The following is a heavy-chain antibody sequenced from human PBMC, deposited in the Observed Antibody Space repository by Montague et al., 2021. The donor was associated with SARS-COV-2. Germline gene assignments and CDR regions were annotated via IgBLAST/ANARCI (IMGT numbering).Heavy chain of an antibody. CDR1: GDSISRYY. CDR3: ARAIWHLDV. Sequence: SETLSLTCRVSGDSISRYYWSWIRQSDGKGLEWIGRIYTGGYVNYNPALQSRVSMSVDTSKSQVSLNVTSVTAADTAVYYCARAIWHLDVWGRGILVTVPS. CDR2: IYTGGYV. V-gene: IGHV4-4*07. J-gene: IGHJ2*01.